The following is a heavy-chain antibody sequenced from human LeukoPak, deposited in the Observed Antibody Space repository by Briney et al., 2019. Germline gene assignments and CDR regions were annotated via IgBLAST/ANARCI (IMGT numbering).Heavy chain of an antibody. CDR1: GFTFSSYS. J-gene: IGHJ4*02. Sequence: GGSLRLSCAASGFTFSSYSMNWVRQAPGKGLEWVSAISGSGGSTYYADSVKGRFTISRDNSKNTLYLQMNSLRAEDTAVYYRAKDHSTVTTPFDYWGQGTLVTVSS. V-gene: IGHV3-23*01. CDR3: AKDHSTVTTPFDY. CDR2: ISGSGGST. D-gene: IGHD4-17*01.